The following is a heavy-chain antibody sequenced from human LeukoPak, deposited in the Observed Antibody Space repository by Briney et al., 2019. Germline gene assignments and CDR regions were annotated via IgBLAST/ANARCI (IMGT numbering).Heavy chain of an antibody. CDR3: AKAASAHSPGHGSIALAGPFDY. V-gene: IGHV3-23*01. D-gene: IGHD6-19*01. J-gene: IGHJ4*02. Sequence: PGGSLRLSCAASGFTFSSYAMSWVRETPGKGLEWVSAISGRVGRTYYAASVKSRFTISRDNSTNTPYLQMNSLRAEATAVYYCAKAASAHSPGHGSIALAGPFDYWGQGTLVTVSS. CDR2: ISGRVGRT. CDR1: GFTFSSYA.